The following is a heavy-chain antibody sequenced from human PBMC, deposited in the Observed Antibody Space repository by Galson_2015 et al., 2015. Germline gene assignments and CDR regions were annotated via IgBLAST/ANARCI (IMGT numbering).Heavy chain of an antibody. Sequence: VKVSCKASGYAFTSYDINWVRQATGQGLEWMGWMNPNSGNTGYAQKFQGRVTMTRDTSISTAYMELSSLRSEDTAVYYCARGEGTDYYYYYMDVWGKGTTVTVSS. CDR1: GYAFTSYD. CDR3: ARGEGTDYYYYYMDV. V-gene: IGHV1-8*01. J-gene: IGHJ6*03. CDR2: MNPNSGNT. D-gene: IGHD1-1*01.